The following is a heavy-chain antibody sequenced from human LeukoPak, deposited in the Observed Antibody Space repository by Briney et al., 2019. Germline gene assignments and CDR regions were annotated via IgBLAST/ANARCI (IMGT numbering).Heavy chain of an antibody. CDR1: GFTFSSYD. Sequence: GGSLRLSCAASGFTFSSYDMHWVRQATGKGLEWVSGISHVGDTYYSGSVKGRFTISRENAKNSLYLQMNSLRAGDTAVYYCARDQESYYFDYWGQGTLVTVSS. CDR2: ISHVGDT. J-gene: IGHJ4*02. D-gene: IGHD3-10*01. V-gene: IGHV3-13*01. CDR3: ARDQESYYFDY.